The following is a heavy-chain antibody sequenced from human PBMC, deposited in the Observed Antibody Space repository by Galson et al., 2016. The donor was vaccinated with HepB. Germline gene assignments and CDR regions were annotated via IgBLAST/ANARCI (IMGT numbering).Heavy chain of an antibody. CDR1: GGSISSSY. J-gene: IGHJ4*02. V-gene: IGHV4-59*01. CDR2: IYYGGST. CDR3: ARDSGYTTGWFGY. D-gene: IGHD2-8*02. Sequence: EILSLPCTVSGGSISSSYWSWIRQPPGKGLEWIGYIYYGGSTDYNPSLKSRVTISVDTSKNQFSLTLSSVTAADPAVYYCARDSGYTTGWFGYWGQGTLVTVSS.